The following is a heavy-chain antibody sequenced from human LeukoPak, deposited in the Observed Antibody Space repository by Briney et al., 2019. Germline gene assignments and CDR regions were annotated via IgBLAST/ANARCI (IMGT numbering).Heavy chain of an antibody. CDR2: IYTSGGT. D-gene: IGHD3-22*01. J-gene: IGHJ4*02. V-gene: IGHV4-4*07. CDR3: ARGVFYYDTSGRGYYFDY. CDR1: GGSISSDY. Sequence: SETLSLTCTVSGGSISSDYWSWIRQPPGKGLEWIGRIYTSGGTVYNPSLKSRVTMSVDTSKNQFSLKLSSVTAADTAVYYCARGVFYYDTSGRGYYFDYWGQGTLVTVSS.